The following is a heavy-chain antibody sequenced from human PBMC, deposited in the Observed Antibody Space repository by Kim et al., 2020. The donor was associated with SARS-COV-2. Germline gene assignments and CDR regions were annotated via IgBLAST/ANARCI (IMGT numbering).Heavy chain of an antibody. Sequence: GGSLRLSCGASGFSFSTYAMSWVRQAPGKGLEWVSAISGSGGITYYADSVKGRFTISRDSSKNTLFLQMDSLRAEDTAVYYCAKGYCTVPSCPGGEWGQGTLVTVSS. J-gene: IGHJ4*02. CDR2: ISGSGGIT. CDR1: GFSFSTYA. V-gene: IGHV3-23*01. D-gene: IGHD2-8*02. CDR3: AKGYCTVPSCPGGE.